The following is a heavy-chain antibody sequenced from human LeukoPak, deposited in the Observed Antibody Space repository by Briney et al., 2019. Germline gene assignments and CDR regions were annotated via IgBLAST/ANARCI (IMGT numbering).Heavy chain of an antibody. Sequence: SETLSLTCTVPGGSISDSDYHWGWIRQPPGKGLEWIGSIYYSGSTYYNPSLKSRVTISIDTSKNQFSLRLSSMTAADTAVYHCARQYAHWNPVVGWGQGTLVTVSS. CDR2: IYYSGST. J-gene: IGHJ4*02. D-gene: IGHD1-1*01. V-gene: IGHV4-39*01. CDR3: ARQYAHWNPVVG. CDR1: GGSISDSDYH.